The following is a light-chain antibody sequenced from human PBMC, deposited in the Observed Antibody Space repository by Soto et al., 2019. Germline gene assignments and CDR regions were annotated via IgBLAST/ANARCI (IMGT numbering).Light chain of an antibody. CDR1: QGISSY. V-gene: IGKV1-9*01. CDR3: QQLNSYPPAP. CDR2: AAS. J-gene: IGKJ4*01. Sequence: IQLTQSPSSLSASVGDRVTITCRASQGISSYLAWYQQKPGKAPKLLIYAASTLQSGVPSRFSGSGSGTDFTLTLISLQPEDFATYYCQQLNSYPPAPFGGGTKVEIK.